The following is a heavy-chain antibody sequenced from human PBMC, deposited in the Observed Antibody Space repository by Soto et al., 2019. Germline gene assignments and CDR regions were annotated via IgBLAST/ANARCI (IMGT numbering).Heavy chain of an antibody. CDR1: GYSFTSYW. J-gene: IGHJ6*02. CDR2: IYPGDSDT. D-gene: IGHD6-13*01. V-gene: IGHV5-51*01. Sequence: GESLKISCKGSGYSFTSYWIGWVRQMPGKGLEWMGIIYPGDSDTRYSPSFQGQVTISADKSISTAYLQWSSLKASDTAMYYCARQKDSSSWRYYYGMDVWGQGTTVTV. CDR3: ARQKDSSSWRYYYGMDV.